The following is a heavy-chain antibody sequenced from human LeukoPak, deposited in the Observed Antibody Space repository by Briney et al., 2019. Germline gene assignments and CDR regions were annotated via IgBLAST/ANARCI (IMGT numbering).Heavy chain of an antibody. CDR1: GYTFTGYY. CDR3: AREREFRYYSDSSAYYRQLVDF. J-gene: IGHJ4*02. CDR2: INPKSGGT. D-gene: IGHD3-22*01. Sequence: ASVKVSCKASGYTFTGYYIQWIRQAPGQGLEWMGWINPKSGGTNSAQGFQGGVTMTRDTSISTAYMELTRLTSDDTAVYYCAREREFRYYSDSSAYYRQLVDFWGQGTLVTVSS. V-gene: IGHV1-2*02.